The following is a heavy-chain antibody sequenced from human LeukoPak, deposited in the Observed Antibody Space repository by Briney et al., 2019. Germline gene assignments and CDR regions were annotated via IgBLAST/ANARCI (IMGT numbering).Heavy chain of an antibody. D-gene: IGHD3-10*01. Sequence: GGSLRLSCAASGFTVSSNYMSWVRQAPGKGLEWVSVIYSGGSTYYADSVKGRFTISRDNSKNTLYLQVNSLRAEDTAVYYCARETLWFGSNWFDPWGQGTLVTVSS. CDR1: GFTVSSNY. CDR2: IYSGGST. V-gene: IGHV3-53*01. J-gene: IGHJ5*02. CDR3: ARETLWFGSNWFDP.